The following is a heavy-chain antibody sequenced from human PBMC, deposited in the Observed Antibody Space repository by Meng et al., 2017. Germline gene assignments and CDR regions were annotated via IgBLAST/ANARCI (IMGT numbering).Heavy chain of an antibody. CDR3: ARVNFGYYYKYYFDY. CDR2: ISSSGSTI. D-gene: IGHD3-22*01. Sequence: GESLKISCAASGFTFSSYEMNWVRQAPGKGLEWVSYISSSGSTIYYADSVKGRFTISRDNAKNSLYLQMNSLRAEDTAVYYCARVNFGYYYKYYFDYWGQGTLVTVSS. CDR1: GFTFSSYE. J-gene: IGHJ4*02. V-gene: IGHV3-48*03.